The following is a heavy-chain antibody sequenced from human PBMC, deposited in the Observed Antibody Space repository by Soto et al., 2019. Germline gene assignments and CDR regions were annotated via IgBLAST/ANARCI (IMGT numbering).Heavy chain of an antibody. CDR1: GYTFTSYD. D-gene: IGHD2-15*01. V-gene: IGHV1-69*01. J-gene: IGHJ6*02. CDR3: ARDRIFLGGYCSGGSCYYGMDV. Sequence: QVQLVQSGAEVRKPGASVKVSCEASGYTFTSYDIYWVRQATGQGLEWMGWMNPIFGTANYAQKFQGRVTITADESTSTAYMELSSLRSEDTAVYYCARDRIFLGGYCSGGSCYYGMDVWGQGTTVTVSS. CDR2: MNPIFGTA.